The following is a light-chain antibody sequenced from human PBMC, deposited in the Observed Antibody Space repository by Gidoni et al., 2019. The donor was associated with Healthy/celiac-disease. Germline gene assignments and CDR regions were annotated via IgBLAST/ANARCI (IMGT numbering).Light chain of an antibody. J-gene: IGKJ1*01. CDR2: DAS. CDR1: QDISNY. CDR3: QQYDNLLWT. Sequence: DIQMTQSPSSLSASVGDRVTITCQASQDISNYLDWYQQKPGKAPKLLIYDASNLETGVPSRFSGSGSGTDFTFTISSLQPEDIATYYCQQYDNLLWTFXQXTKVESK. V-gene: IGKV1-33*01.